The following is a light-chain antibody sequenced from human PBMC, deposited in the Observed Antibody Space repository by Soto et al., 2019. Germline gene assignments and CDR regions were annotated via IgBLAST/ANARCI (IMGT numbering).Light chain of an antibody. CDR3: SSYSSSDTTYV. CDR1: SSDIGPYNY. J-gene: IGLJ1*01. Sequence: QSALAQPASVSGSPGQSITISCIGTSSDIGPYNYVSWYQQHPDKAPKLILYEVTNRPSGASDRFSGSKSGNAAFLTISGLQAEEEADYYCSSYSSSDTTYVFGNGTKVTVL. CDR2: EVT. V-gene: IGLV2-14*01.